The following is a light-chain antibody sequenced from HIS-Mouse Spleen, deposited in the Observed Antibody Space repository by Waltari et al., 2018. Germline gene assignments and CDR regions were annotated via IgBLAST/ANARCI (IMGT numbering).Light chain of an antibody. J-gene: IGLJ2*01. CDR2: EVS. Sequence: QSALTQPPSASGSPGPSVPISCTGTSSDVGGYHYVSWYQQHPGKAPTLMIYEVSKRPSGVPDRFSGSKSGNTASLTAAGLQAEDEADYYCSSYAGSNNLVFGGGTKLTVL. V-gene: IGLV2-8*01. CDR1: SSDVGGYHY. CDR3: SSYAGSNNLV.